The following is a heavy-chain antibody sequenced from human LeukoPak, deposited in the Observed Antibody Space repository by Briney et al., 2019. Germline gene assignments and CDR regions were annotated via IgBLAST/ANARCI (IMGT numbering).Heavy chain of an antibody. CDR1: GGSFSGYY. CDR2: MSFGGDK. V-gene: IGHV3-30*03. D-gene: IGHD2-21*01. J-gene: IGHJ5*02. CDR3: ARDFLSNRWCNWFDP. Sequence: LSLTCAVYGGSFSGYYWSWIRQPPGKGLEWVAMMSFGGDKHYLDSVNGRFTISRDNSENILYLQMNSLRPEDTALYYCARDFLSNRWCNWFDPWGQGTLVTVSS.